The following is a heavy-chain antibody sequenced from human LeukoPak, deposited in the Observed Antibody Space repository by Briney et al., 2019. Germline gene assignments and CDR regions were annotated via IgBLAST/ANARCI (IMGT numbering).Heavy chain of an antibody. D-gene: IGHD6-13*01. Sequence: PGGSLRLSCVAYGFNFRDYSVNWVRQAPGKGLEWVSVIYSGGSTYYADSVKGRFTISRDNSKNTLYLQMNSLRAEDTAVYYCARDRRIGYSSSWYLAWGQGTLVTVSS. V-gene: IGHV3-53*01. CDR2: IYSGGST. CDR1: GFNFRDYS. J-gene: IGHJ5*02. CDR3: ARDRRIGYSSSWYLA.